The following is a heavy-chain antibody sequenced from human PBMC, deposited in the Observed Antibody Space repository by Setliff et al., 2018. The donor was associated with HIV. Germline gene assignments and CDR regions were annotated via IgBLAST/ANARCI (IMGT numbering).Heavy chain of an antibody. D-gene: IGHD1-26*01. Sequence: SETLSLTCAVSGGSISSDNWWTWVRQPPGKGLEWIGEIYHSEYTNYNASLRSRVSMSVDSSKNQFSLKLSSVTAADTAVYYCVREVGYFDFWGRGTLVTVSS. V-gene: IGHV4-4*02. CDR2: IYHSEYT. CDR3: VREVGYFDF. J-gene: IGHJ2*01. CDR1: GGSISSDNW.